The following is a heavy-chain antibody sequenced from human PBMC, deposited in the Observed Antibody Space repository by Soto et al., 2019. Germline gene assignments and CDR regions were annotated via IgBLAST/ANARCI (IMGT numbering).Heavy chain of an antibody. J-gene: IGHJ4*02. CDR2: IVPTLRIT. D-gene: IGHD3-3*02. Sequence: QVQLVQSGAEVKKPGASLRVSCETSGGTSTIYTITWVRQAPGQGLQWMGRIVPTLRITNYAQEFQGRLTITADSSTSTAHIELTSLTSEDTAVYYCATDKYGAGRVGVHFWGQGTLVTVFS. CDR1: GGTSTIYT. CDR3: ATDKYGAGRVGVHF. V-gene: IGHV1-69*08.